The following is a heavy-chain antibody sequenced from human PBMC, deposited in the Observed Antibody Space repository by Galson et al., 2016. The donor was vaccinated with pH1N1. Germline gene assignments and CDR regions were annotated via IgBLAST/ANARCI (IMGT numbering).Heavy chain of an antibody. CDR3: AKVPRRGFKAYGVDY. V-gene: IGHV3-23*01. D-gene: IGHD4-17*01. CDR1: GFTFNKYA. J-gene: IGHJ4*02. CDR2: ISGSGRDT. Sequence: SLRLSCAASGFTFNKYAMTWVRQAPGKGLEWVSAISGSGRDTYYADSVKGRFTISRDNSKDTVYLQMNSLTVEDTAIYYCAKVPRRGFKAYGVDYWCQGILVTVSS.